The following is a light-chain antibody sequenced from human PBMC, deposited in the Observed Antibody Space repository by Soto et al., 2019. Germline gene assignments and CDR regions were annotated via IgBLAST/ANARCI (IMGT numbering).Light chain of an antibody. V-gene: IGKV4-1*01. CDR3: QQYYSTPWT. CDR1: QSVLYSSNNKNY. J-gene: IGKJ1*01. CDR2: WAS. Sequence: DIVMTQSPDSLAVSLGERATINCKSSQSVLYSSNNKNYLAWYQQKPGQPPKLLIYWASTRESGVADRFSGSGSGTEFTLTISSLQAVDVAVYYCQQYYSTPWTFGQGTKVEIK.